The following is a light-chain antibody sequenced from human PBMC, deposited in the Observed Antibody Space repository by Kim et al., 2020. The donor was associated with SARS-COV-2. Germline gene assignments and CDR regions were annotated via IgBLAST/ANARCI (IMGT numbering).Light chain of an antibody. V-gene: IGKV3D-15*01. Sequence: GERAPLPCSANHSVSSNFAWCPQIPGQAPRPLIYGASTSATDIPASFSGSGSGTEFTLTISSLQSEDFAVYSCQQYNNWPYTFGQGTKLEI. CDR1: HSVSSN. J-gene: IGKJ2*01. CDR3: QQYNNWPYT. CDR2: GAS.